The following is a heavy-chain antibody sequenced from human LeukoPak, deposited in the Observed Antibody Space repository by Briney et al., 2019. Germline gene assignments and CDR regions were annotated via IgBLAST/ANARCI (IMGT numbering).Heavy chain of an antibody. V-gene: IGHV1-46*01. D-gene: IGHD4-17*01. CDR2: INPSGGST. Sequence: ASVKVSCKASGHTFTSYYMHWVRQAPGQGLEWMGIINPSGGSTSHAQKFQGRVTMTRDTSTSTVYMELSSLRSEDTAVYYCARGGYGDCFDYWGQGTLVTVSS. J-gene: IGHJ4*02. CDR1: GHTFTSYY. CDR3: ARGGYGDCFDY.